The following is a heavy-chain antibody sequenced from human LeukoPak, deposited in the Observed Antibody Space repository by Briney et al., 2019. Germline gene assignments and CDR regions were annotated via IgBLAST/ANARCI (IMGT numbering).Heavy chain of an antibody. CDR1: GYTFTSNY. J-gene: IGHJ4*02. CDR2: ISPSGGST. V-gene: IGHV1-46*01. Sequence: ASVKVSCKAFGYTFTSNYMHWVRQAPGQGPEWMGVISPSGGSTTYAQKFQGRVTLTRDMSTSTDYLELSSLRSEDTAVYYCAKDHRAYCGGDCVDFDYWGQGTLVTVSS. D-gene: IGHD2-21*02. CDR3: AKDHRAYCGGDCVDFDY.